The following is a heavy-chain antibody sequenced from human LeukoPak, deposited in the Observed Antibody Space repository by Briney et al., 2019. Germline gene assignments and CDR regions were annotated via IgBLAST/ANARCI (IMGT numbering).Heavy chain of an antibody. V-gene: IGHV3-48*03. Sequence: GGSLRLSCAASGFTFSSYEMNWVRQVPGKGLEWVSYISGSGATVYYADSVKGRFTISRDNAKNSLYLQMNSLRAEDTAVYYCASAYAGLLDYWGQGTLVTVSS. D-gene: IGHD2-2*01. CDR1: GFTFSSYE. CDR2: ISGSGATV. CDR3: ASAYAGLLDY. J-gene: IGHJ4*02.